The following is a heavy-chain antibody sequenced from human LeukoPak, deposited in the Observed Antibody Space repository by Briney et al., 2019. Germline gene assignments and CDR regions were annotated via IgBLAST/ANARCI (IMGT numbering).Heavy chain of an antibody. D-gene: IGHD3-22*01. CDR3: ARDSYHYDSSGHTYNWFDP. V-gene: IGHV3-33*01. CDR1: GFTFSSYG. J-gene: IGHJ5*02. Sequence: PGGSLRLSWAASGFTFSSYGMDWGRQAPGKGLEWVAVIWDDGSNEYYADSVKGRFTISRDNSKNTLYLQMNSPRAEDTAVYYCARDSYHYDSSGHTYNWFDPWGQGTLVTVSS. CDR2: IWDDGSNE.